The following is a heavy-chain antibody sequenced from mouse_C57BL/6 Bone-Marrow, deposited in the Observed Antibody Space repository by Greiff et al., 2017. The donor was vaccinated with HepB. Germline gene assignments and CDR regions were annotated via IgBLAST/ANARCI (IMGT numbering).Heavy chain of an antibody. V-gene: IGHV1-82*01. Sequence: VQLQHSGPELVKPGASVKISCKASGYAFSSSWMNWVKQRPGKGLEWIGRIYPGDGDTNYNGKFKGKATLTADKSSSTAYMQLSSLTSEDSAVYFCARGLRYYFDYWGQGTTLTVSS. CDR3: ARGLRYYFDY. D-gene: IGHD1-1*01. CDR1: GYAFSSSW. J-gene: IGHJ2*01. CDR2: IYPGDGDT.